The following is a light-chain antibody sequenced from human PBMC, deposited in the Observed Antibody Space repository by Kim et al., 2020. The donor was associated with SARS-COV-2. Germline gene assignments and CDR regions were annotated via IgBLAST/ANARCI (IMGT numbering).Light chain of an antibody. Sequence: VSPGQTASIACSGDKLGDKYACWYQQKPGQSPVLVIYQDSKRPSGIPERFSGSNSGNTATLTISGTQAMDEADYFCQAWDSSTAVFGGGTQLTVL. V-gene: IGLV3-1*01. CDR3: QAWDSSTAV. CDR2: QDS. CDR1: KLGDKY. J-gene: IGLJ2*01.